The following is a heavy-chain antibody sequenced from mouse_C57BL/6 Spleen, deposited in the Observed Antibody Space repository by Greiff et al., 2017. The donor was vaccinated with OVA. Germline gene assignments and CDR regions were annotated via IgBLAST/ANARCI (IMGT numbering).Heavy chain of an antibody. D-gene: IGHD1-1*01. CDR2: INPNYGTT. CDR1: GYSFTDYN. Sequence: EVQLQQSGPELVKPGASVTISCKASGYSFTDYNMNWVKQRNGKSLEWIGVINPNYGTTSYNQKFKGKATLTVDPSSSTAYMQLNSLTSEDSAVYDCARSKVYGTQYYFDYWGQGTTLTVSS. J-gene: IGHJ2*01. CDR3: ARSKVYGTQYYFDY. V-gene: IGHV1-39*01.